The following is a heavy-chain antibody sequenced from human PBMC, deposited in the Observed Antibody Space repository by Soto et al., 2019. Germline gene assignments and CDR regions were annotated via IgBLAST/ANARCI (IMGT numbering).Heavy chain of an antibody. Sequence: GGSLRLSCAASGFIFSNYDMHWVRQAPGKGLEWVAVISYDGSNKDYVDSVKGRFAISRDNYKNKVYLEMNSLRPEDKAVYYCAKDSGQLPHYFDYWGKGTLLNVSS. CDR1: GFIFSNYD. D-gene: IGHD2-2*01. CDR3: AKDSGQLPHYFDY. V-gene: IGHV3-30*18. J-gene: IGHJ4*02. CDR2: ISYDGSNK.